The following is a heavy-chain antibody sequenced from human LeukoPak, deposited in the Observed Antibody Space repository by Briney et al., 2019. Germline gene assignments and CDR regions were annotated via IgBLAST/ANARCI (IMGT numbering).Heavy chain of an antibody. J-gene: IGHJ4*02. Sequence: AGGSLRLSCAASEFTVSSNYMNWVRQAPGKGLEWVSVLYSGGSTYYADSVKGRFTISRDNSKNTLYLQMNNLRAEDTAVYYCARGPGDYRSTDYWGQGTLVTVSS. CDR2: LYSGGST. CDR1: EFTVSSNY. V-gene: IGHV3-53*01. D-gene: IGHD4-17*01. CDR3: ARGPGDYRSTDY.